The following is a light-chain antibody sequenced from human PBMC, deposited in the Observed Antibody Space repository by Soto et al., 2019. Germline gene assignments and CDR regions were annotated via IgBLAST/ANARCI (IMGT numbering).Light chain of an antibody. CDR2: EVS. Sequence: QSVLTQPPSASESPGQSVTISCTGTSSDVGGYNYVSWYQQHPGKAPKLMIYEVSKRPSGVPDRFSGSKSGNTASLTVSGLQAEDEADYYCSSYAGSNNLWVFGGGTKVTVL. CDR3: SSYAGSNNLWV. V-gene: IGLV2-8*01. J-gene: IGLJ3*02. CDR1: SSDVGGYNY.